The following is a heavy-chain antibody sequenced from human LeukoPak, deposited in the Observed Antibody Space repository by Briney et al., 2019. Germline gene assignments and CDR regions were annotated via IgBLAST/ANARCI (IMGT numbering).Heavy chain of an antibody. CDR1: GFTFSDYY. V-gene: IGHV3-11*06. CDR2: ISSSTSYI. Sequence: GGSLRLSCAASGFTFSDYYMSWIRQAPGKGLEWVSSISSSTSYIYYADSVKGRFTISRDNAKNSLYLQMNSLRAEDTAVYYCATVRATGYCSTTSCYSERDYWGQGTLVTVSS. J-gene: IGHJ4*02. D-gene: IGHD2-2*03. CDR3: ATVRATGYCSTTSCYSERDY.